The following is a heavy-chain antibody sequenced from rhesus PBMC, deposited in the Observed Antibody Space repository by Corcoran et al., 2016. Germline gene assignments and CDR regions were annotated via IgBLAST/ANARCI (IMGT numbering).Heavy chain of an antibody. Sequence: EVQLVQSGAEIKKPGASVKISCKASGYTFTDYYLHWVRQAPGKGLEWMGRVDPEDGEAIHPQKFQDRRTITADTSTDTAYMGLSSLRSEDTAVYYCAAAGGVWHWGQGVLVTVSS. CDR3: AAAGGVWH. V-gene: IGHV1-111*02. CDR1: GYTFTDYY. CDR2: VDPEDGEA. J-gene: IGHJ4*01. D-gene: IGHD2-39*02.